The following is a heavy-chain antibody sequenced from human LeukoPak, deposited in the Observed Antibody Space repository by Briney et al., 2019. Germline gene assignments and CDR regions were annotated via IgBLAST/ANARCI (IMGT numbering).Heavy chain of an antibody. CDR1: GYTFTSYY. CDR2: INPSGGST. D-gene: IGHD3-9*01. J-gene: IGHJ4*02. V-gene: IGHV1-46*01. CDR3: ATDQRAYYDILTGYYNDSVY. Sequence: ASVKVSCKASGYTFTSYYMHWVRQAPGQGLEWMGIINPSGGSTSYAQKFQGRVTMTRDTSTSTVYMELSSLRSEDTAVYYCATDQRAYYDILTGYYNDSVYWGQGTLVTVSS.